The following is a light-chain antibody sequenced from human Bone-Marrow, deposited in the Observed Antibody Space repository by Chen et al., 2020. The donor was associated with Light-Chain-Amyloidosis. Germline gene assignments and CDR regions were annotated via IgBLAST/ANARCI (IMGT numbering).Light chain of an antibody. CDR2: RNN. Sequence: QSVLTQPPSASGTPGQRVTISCSGTSSNIGSNYIYWYQQLPGTAPKLLIYRNNQRPSGVTDRFSGSKSGPSASLAISGLRPEDEADYYCSAWDDSLSAVVFGGGTKLTVL. CDR3: SAWDDSLSAVV. V-gene: IGLV1-47*01. CDR1: SSNIGSNY. J-gene: IGLJ2*01.